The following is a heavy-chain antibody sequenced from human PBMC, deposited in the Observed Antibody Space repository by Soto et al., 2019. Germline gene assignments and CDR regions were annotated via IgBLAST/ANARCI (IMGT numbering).Heavy chain of an antibody. V-gene: IGHV4-34*01. CDR2: INHSGST. D-gene: IGHD2-2*01. CDR3: ARVVTNLLELPAAQDYYYMDV. Sequence: SETLSLTCAVYGGSFSGYYWSWIRRPPGKGLEWIGEINHSGSTSYNPSLKSRVTISVDTSKNQFSLKLSSVTAADTAVYYCARVVTNLLELPAAQDYYYMDVWGKGTTVTVSS. J-gene: IGHJ6*03. CDR1: GGSFSGYY.